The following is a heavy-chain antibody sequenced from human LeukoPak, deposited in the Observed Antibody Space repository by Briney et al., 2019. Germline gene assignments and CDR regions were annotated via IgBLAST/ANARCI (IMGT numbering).Heavy chain of an antibody. J-gene: IGHJ4*02. CDR3: ARRTVTSRSLDY. CDR2: ISSSGSTI. CDR1: GFTFSDYY. Sequence: PGGSLRLSCAASGFTFSDYYMSWIRQAPGKGLEWVSYISSSGSTIYYADSVRGRFTISRDNAKNSLYLQMNSLRAEDTAVYYCARRTVTSRSLDYWGQGTLVTVSS. V-gene: IGHV3-11*01. D-gene: IGHD4-17*01.